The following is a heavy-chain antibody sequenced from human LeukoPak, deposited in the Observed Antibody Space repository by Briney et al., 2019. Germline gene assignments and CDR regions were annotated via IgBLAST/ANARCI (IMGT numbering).Heavy chain of an antibody. CDR2: IYYSGST. J-gene: IGHJ2*01. CDR3: ARAGGLITAPLDLDL. Sequence: SETLSLTCTVSGGSISSYYWSWIRQPPGKGLEWIGYIYYSGSTNYNPSLKSRVTISVDTSKNQFSLKLNSVTAADTAVYYCARAGGLITAPLDLDLWGRGTLVTVSS. V-gene: IGHV4-59*01. CDR1: GGSISSYY. D-gene: IGHD3-16*01.